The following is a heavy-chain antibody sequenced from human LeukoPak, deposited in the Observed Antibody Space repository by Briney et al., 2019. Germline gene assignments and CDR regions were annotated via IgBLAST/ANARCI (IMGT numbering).Heavy chain of an antibody. CDR1: GFTFSSYA. CDR3: AKGSSGWYYFDY. Sequence: GGSLRLSCAASGFTFSSYAMSWVRQAPGKGLEWVSAISGSGGSTFYADPVKGRFTISRDNSKNTLYLQMNSLRAGDTAVYYCAKGSSGWYYFDYWGQGTLVTVSS. D-gene: IGHD6-19*01. V-gene: IGHV3-23*01. J-gene: IGHJ4*02. CDR2: ISGSGGST.